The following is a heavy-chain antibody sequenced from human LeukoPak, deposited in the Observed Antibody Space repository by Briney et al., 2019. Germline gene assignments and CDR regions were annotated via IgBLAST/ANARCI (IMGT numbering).Heavy chain of an antibody. Sequence: GGSLRLSCAASGFTFSSYEMNWVRQAPGKGLEWVSYISSSGSTIYYADSVKGRFTISRDNAKNSLYPQMNSLRAEDTAVYYCARDGDPNCSGGSCYFYYYYYGMDVWGKGTTVTVSS. CDR2: ISSSGSTI. CDR1: GFTFSSYE. CDR3: ARDGDPNCSGGSCYFYYYYYGMDV. V-gene: IGHV3-48*03. D-gene: IGHD2-15*01. J-gene: IGHJ6*04.